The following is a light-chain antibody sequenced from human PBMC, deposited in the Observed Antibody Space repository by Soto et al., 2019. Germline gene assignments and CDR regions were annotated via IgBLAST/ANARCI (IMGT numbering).Light chain of an antibody. V-gene: IGLV1-44*01. CDR1: SSNIGTNT. Sequence: QSVLTQPPSASGTPGQRGTISWSGSSSNIGTNTVIWYQQLPGAAPKLLIYSDNQRPSGVPDRFAGSQSGPSASLAISGLQSEDEADYSCAAWDVSLVVFGGGTKLTVL. J-gene: IGLJ2*01. CDR3: AAWDVSLVV. CDR2: SDN.